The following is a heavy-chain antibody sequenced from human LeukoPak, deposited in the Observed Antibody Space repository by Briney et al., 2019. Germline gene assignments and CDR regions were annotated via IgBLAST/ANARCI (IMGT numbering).Heavy chain of an antibody. V-gene: IGHV1-18*01. CDR2: ISAYNGNT. Sequence: ASVKVSCKASGYTFTSYGISWVRQAPGQGLEWMGWISAYNGNTNYAQKLQGRVTMTTDTSTSTAYMELRSLRSDDTAVYYCAKGPNLTPHRTQNYFDYWGQGTLVTVSS. J-gene: IGHJ4*02. D-gene: IGHD4-23*01. CDR3: AKGPNLTPHRTQNYFDY. CDR1: GYTFTSYG.